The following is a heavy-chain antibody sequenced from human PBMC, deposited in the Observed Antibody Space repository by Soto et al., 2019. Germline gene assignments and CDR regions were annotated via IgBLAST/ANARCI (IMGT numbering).Heavy chain of an antibody. CDR3: ARGDFDTTANFYAGWFDP. Sequence: QVQLVQSGTEVKKAGASVKVTCKASGYTFTGYYIHWLRQAPGQGLEWLGWLNPKSGDTKYAQKFQGRVTRTNDTSISTAYMELSRLGSDDTAVYYCARGDFDTTANFYAGWFDPWGQGTLVTVSS. CDR1: GYTFTGYY. V-gene: IGHV1-2*02. D-gene: IGHD2-21*02. CDR2: LNPKSGDT. J-gene: IGHJ5*02.